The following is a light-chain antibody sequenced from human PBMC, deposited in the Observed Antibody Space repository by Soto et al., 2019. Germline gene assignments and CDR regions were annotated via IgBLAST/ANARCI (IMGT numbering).Light chain of an antibody. CDR2: EVT. CDR1: SSDVGGYNY. CDR3: TSYAGSNNLGV. V-gene: IGLV2-8*01. Sequence: QSVLTQPASVSGSPGQSIAISCTGTSSDVGGYNYVYGYEEHPDKAAKRIMHEVTRRPSGVLDRFSGSKSGNTAVLTVSGRQAEDEADYYCTSYAGSNNLGVFGTGTKVTVL. J-gene: IGLJ1*01.